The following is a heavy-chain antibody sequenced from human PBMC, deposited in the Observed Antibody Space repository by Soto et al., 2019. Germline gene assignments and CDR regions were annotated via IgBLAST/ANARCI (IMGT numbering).Heavy chain of an antibody. CDR2: IYYSGST. CDR3: ARVPFVLLWFGELLGTEYYGMDV. D-gene: IGHD3-10*01. J-gene: IGHJ6*02. V-gene: IGHV4-59*01. Sequence: PSETLSLTCTVSGGSISSYYWSWIRQPPGKGLEWIGYIYYSGSTNYNPSLKSRVTISVDTSKNQFSLKLSSVTAADTAVYYCARVPFVLLWFGELLGTEYYGMDVWGQGTTVTVSS. CDR1: GGSISSYY.